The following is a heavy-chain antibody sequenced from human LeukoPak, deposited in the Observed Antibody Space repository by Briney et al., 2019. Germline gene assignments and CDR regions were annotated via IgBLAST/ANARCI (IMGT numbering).Heavy chain of an antibody. Sequence: GGSLRLSCAASGFIFSAYGIHWVRQAPGKGLEWLAVVSHVGIHQYYAPSVRGRFTISRDNFRNSVFLQMDSLGVEDTAVYYCVKDVHPPPREITPGDWGQGTLVVVDS. CDR2: VSHVGIHQ. CDR1: GFIFSAYG. D-gene: IGHD1-14*01. V-gene: IGHV3-30*18. J-gene: IGHJ4*02. CDR3: VKDVHPPPREITPGD.